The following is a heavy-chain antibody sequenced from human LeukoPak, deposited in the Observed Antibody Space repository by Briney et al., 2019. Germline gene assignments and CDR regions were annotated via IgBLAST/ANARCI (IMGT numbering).Heavy chain of an antibody. Sequence: ASVKVSCKASGYTFTSYYMHWVRQAPGQGLEWMGIVNPSGGSTSYAQKFQGRVTMTRDTSTSTVYMELSSLRSEDTAVYYCARDSLNCGGDCYSGWYYFDYWGQGTLVTVSS. CDR2: VNPSGGST. CDR3: ARDSLNCGGDCYSGWYYFDY. J-gene: IGHJ4*02. CDR1: GYTFTSYY. D-gene: IGHD2-21*01. V-gene: IGHV1-46*01.